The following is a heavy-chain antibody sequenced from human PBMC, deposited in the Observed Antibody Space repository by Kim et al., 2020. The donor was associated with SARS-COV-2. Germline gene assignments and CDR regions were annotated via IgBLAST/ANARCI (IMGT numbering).Heavy chain of an antibody. D-gene: IGHD2-2*01. CDR2: IKQDGSQE. J-gene: IGHJ4*02. Sequence: GGSLRLSCAASGFTFTSYWMHWVRQAPGKGLEWVADIKQDGSQEYYVDSVKGRFTISRDNTKNSLYLQMNSLRAEDTAVYYCARATETVPGGDCWGQGTLVTVSS. V-gene: IGHV3-7*01. CDR1: GFTFTSYW. CDR3: ARATETVPGGDC.